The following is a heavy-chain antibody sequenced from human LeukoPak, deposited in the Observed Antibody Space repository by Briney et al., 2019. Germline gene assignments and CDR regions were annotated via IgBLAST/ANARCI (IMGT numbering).Heavy chain of an antibody. J-gene: IGHJ3*02. CDR3: VLAAAAGHAFDI. D-gene: IGHD6-13*01. CDR1: GFTFSSYG. CDR2: IRYDGSNK. V-gene: IGHV3-30*02. Sequence: PGGSLRLSCAASGFTFSSYGMHWVRQAPGKGLEWVAFIRYDGSNKYYADSVKGRFTISRDNSKNTLYLQMNSLRAEDTAVYYCVLAAAAGHAFDIWGQGTMVTVSS.